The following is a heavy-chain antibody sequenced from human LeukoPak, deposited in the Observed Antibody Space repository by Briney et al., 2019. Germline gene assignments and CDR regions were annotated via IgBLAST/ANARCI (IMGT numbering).Heavy chain of an antibody. CDR1: GGSISSGSYY. CDR3: ARGILAGLDY. Sequence: SETLSLTCTVSGGSISSGSYYWSWIRQPAGKGLEWIGRIYTSGSTNYNPSPTSRVNISVGTSKHQFSLKLSSVTAADTAVYYCARGILAGLDYWGQGTLVTVSS. V-gene: IGHV4-61*02. CDR2: IYTSGST. D-gene: IGHD3/OR15-3a*01. J-gene: IGHJ4*02.